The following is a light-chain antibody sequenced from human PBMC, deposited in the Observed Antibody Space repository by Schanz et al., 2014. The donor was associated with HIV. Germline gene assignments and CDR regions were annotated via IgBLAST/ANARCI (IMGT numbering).Light chain of an antibody. CDR1: QSVSDN. J-gene: IGKJ4*01. V-gene: IGKV3-20*01. Sequence: EIVLTQSPDTLSLSLGERATLSCRASQSVSDNLAWYQQKPGQAPRLLIYSTSRRANGIPDRFSGSGSGTDFTLTISRLEPEDFAVYYCQQYDRSPYTFGGGTKVEIK. CDR3: QQYDRSPYT. CDR2: STS.